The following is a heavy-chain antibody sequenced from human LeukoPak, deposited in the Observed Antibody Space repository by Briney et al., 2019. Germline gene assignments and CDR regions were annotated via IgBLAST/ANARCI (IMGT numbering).Heavy chain of an antibody. J-gene: IGHJ6*03. V-gene: IGHV4-59*01. D-gene: IGHD2-15*01. CDR1: GGSITSYY. Sequence: SETLSLTCTVSGGSITSYYWSWIRQPPGKGPEYIGHIYYSGSTAYNPSLRRRVTISVDTSKNKFSLKLNSVSAADTAMYFCARWFCSGACYYMDVWGKGTTVTVSS. CDR3: ARWFCSGACYYMDV. CDR2: IYYSGST.